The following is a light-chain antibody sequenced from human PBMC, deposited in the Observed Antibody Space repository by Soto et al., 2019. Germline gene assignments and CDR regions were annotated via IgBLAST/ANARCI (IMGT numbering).Light chain of an antibody. CDR2: GNS. V-gene: IGLV1-40*01. Sequence: QSVLTQPPSVSGAPGQRVTISCTGSSSNIGAGYDVHWYQQLPGTAPKLLIYGNSNRPSGVPDRFSGSKSGTSASLAITGLQAEDDADHYCQSYDSSLSGVVFGGGTKLTVL. CDR1: SSNIGAGYD. J-gene: IGLJ2*01. CDR3: QSYDSSLSGVV.